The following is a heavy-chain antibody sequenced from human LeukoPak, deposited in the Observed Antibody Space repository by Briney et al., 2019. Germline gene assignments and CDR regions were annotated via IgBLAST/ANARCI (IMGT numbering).Heavy chain of an antibody. J-gene: IGHJ5*02. Sequence: SQTLSLTCAVSGGSISSGGYSWSWIRQPPGKGLEWIGYNYHSGSTYYNPSLKSRVTISVDRSKNQFSLKLSSVTAADTAVYYCARVTIFSVGWFDPWGQGTLVTVSS. CDR2: NYHSGST. CDR1: GGSISSGGYS. D-gene: IGHD3-3*01. V-gene: IGHV4-30-2*01. CDR3: ARVTIFSVGWFDP.